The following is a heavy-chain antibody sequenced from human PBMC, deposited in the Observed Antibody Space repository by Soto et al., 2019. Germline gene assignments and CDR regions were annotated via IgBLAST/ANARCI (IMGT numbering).Heavy chain of an antibody. CDR1: GLSFSSSA. Sequence: QGHLLESGGGVVQPGRSLRLSCAASGLSFSSSAMHWVRQAPGKGLEWVAMISHDGSHEYYGDSVKGRFSVSRDNSHNILHPQMNRLRVADTAAYFCARNSDHRLVRGWLDPWGEGTLVTVSS. CDR2: ISHDGSHE. D-gene: IGHD3-10*01. J-gene: IGHJ5*02. V-gene: IGHV3-30-3*01. CDR3: ARNSDHRLVRGWLDP.